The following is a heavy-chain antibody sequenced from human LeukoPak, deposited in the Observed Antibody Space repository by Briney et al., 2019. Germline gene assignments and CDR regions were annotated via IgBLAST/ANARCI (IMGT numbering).Heavy chain of an antibody. CDR3: AKGNQYSSSLDY. D-gene: IGHD6-13*01. Sequence: GGSLRLSCAASGFTFSSYGMHWVRQAPGKGLEWVAVISYDGSNKYYADSVKGRFTISRDNSKNTLYLQMNSLRAEDTAVYYCAKGNQYSSSLDYWGQGTLVTVSS. CDR1: GFTFSSYG. V-gene: IGHV3-30*18. CDR2: ISYDGSNK. J-gene: IGHJ4*02.